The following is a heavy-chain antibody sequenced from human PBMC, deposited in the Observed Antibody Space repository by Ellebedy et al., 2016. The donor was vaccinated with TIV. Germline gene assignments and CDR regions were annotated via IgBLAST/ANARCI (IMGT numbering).Heavy chain of an antibody. J-gene: IGHJ4*01. V-gene: IGHV4-31*03. D-gene: IGHD6-19*01. CDR1: GGSISSGGYY. CDR2: IYYSGST. CDR3: ARDAPHSSYPT. Sequence: MPSETLSLTCTVSGGSISSGGYYLSWIRQHTGKGLEWIGYIYYSGSTYCNPSLKSRVTISVDMSKNQFSLKLSSVTGADTAVYYCARDAPHSSYPTWGHGTLVTVSS.